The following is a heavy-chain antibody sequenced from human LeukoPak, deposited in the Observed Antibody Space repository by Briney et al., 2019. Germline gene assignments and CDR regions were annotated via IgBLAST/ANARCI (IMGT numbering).Heavy chain of an antibody. J-gene: IGHJ4*02. Sequence: SETLSLTCTVSGGSISGYYWSWIRQPPGKGLEWIGYIYYTGSTKYNPSLRSRVSFSVDTSKNQFSLRLTSVTAADTAVYYCARGFDSKSTYFDYWGQGTLVTVSS. CDR1: GGSISGYY. CDR2: IYYTGST. D-gene: IGHD5-12*01. V-gene: IGHV4-59*01. CDR3: ARGFDSKSTYFDY.